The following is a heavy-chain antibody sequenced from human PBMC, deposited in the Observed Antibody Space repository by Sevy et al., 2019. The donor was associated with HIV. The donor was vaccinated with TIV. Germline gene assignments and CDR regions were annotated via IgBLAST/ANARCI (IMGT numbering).Heavy chain of an antibody. CDR2: IGVNNGNI. J-gene: IGHJ5*02. Sequence: ASVKVSCKASGYTFDSFGISWVRQAPGQGLEWMGWIGVNNGNIKYAQKFQDRVTMTTDTSTNTAYMELGSLSFDDTAVYFCARISTVRGKFNWFDPWGQGTLVTVSS. CDR3: ARISTVRGKFNWFDP. CDR1: GYTFDSFG. D-gene: IGHD3-10*01. V-gene: IGHV1-18*01.